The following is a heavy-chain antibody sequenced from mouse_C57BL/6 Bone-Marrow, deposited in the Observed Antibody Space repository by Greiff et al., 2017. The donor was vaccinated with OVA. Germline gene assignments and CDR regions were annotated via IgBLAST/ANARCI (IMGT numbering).Heavy chain of an antibody. CDR1: GFTFSSYG. J-gene: IGHJ2*01. CDR2: ISSGGSYT. V-gene: IGHV5-6*01. CDR3: ASLFHYYGSSYGY. Sequence: EVKLQESGGDLVKPGGSLKLSCAASGFTFSSYGMSWVRQTPDKRLEWAATISSGGSYTYYPDSVKGRFTISRDNAKNTLYLLMSSLKSEDTAMYYCASLFHYYGSSYGYWGQGTTLTVSS. D-gene: IGHD1-1*01.